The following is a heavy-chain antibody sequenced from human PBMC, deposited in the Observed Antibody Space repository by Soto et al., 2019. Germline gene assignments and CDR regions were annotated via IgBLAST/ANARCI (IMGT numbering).Heavy chain of an antibody. CDR3: ARVLRFRNAFDI. CDR2: IYYSGST. J-gene: IGHJ3*02. CDR1: GGSISSYK. Sequence: QVQLQESGPGLVKPTETLSLTSTVSGGSISSYKWSWIRQPPGKGLEWIGYIYYSGSTNYNPSLKSRVTISVDTSKNQFSLKLSSVTAADTAVYYCARVLRFRNAFDIWGQGTMVTVSS. V-gene: IGHV4-59*13. D-gene: IGHD3-3*01.